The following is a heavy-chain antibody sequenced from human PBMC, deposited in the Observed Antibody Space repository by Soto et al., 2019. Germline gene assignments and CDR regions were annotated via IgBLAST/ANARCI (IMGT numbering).Heavy chain of an antibody. CDR1: GFTFSSYA. J-gene: IGHJ5*02. V-gene: IGHV3-23*01. CDR3: AKEAYSGSYYWFDP. D-gene: IGHD1-26*01. CDR2: ISGSGDTT. Sequence: EVQLLESGGGLVQPGGSLRLSCAASGFTFSSYAMSWVRQAPGKGLEWVSAISGSGDTTYYVDSVKGRFTISRDNSKNTLYLQMDSLRAEDTALYYCAKEAYSGSYYWFDPWGQGTLVTVSS.